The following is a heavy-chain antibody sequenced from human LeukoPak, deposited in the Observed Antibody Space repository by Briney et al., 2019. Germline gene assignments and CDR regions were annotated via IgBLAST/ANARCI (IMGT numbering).Heavy chain of an antibody. Sequence: SETLSLTCTVSGGSISSSTYYWGWIRQPPGKGLEWFGSIYYSGSTYYNPSLKSRVTISVDTSKNQFSLKLSSVTAADTAVYYCARSGKVGATSAFDYWGQGTLVTVSS. CDR1: GGSISSSTYY. D-gene: IGHD1-26*01. CDR3: ARSGKVGATSAFDY. J-gene: IGHJ4*02. CDR2: IYYSGST. V-gene: IGHV4-39*07.